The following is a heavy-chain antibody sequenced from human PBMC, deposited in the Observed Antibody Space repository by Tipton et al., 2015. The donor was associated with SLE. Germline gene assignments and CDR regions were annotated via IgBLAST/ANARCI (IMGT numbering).Heavy chain of an antibody. CDR1: GFTVSSNY. V-gene: IGHV3-53*05. D-gene: IGHD3-10*01. CDR3: ARMMRTGLYGMDV. J-gene: IGHJ6*02. CDR2: IYSGGST. Sequence: SLRLSCAASGFTVSSNYMSWVRQAPGKGLEWVSVIYSGGSTYYADSVKGRFTISRDNSKNTLYLQMNSLRAEDSAVYYCARMMRTGLYGMDVWGQGTTVTVSS.